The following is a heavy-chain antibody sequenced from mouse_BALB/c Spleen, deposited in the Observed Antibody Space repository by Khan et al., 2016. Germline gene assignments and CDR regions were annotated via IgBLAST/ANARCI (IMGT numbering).Heavy chain of an antibody. CDR1: GFTFSVFG. J-gene: IGHJ4*01. V-gene: IGHV5-17*02. CDR2: ISGGSSTI. CDR3: ARLTPYAMDY. Sequence: EVELVESGGGLVQPGGSRKLSCAASGFTFSVFGIHWVRQAPEKGLEWVAYISGGSSTIYYADTVKGRFTISRDNPKNTLFLQMTGLRSEDTAVYYCARLTPYAMDYWGQGTSVTVSS. D-gene: IGHD4-1*01.